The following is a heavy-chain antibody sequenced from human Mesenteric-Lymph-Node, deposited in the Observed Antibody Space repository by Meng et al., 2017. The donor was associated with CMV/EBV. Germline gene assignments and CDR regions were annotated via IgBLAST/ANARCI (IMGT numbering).Heavy chain of an antibody. CDR2: ISGSGGST. V-gene: IGHV3-23*01. CDR3: ARGGYDSSGYYLVY. D-gene: IGHD3-22*01. J-gene: IGHJ4*02. CDR1: GFTFSSYA. Sequence: GESLKISCAASGFTFSSYAMSWVRQAPGKGLEWVSAISGSGGSTYYADSVKGRFTISRDNSKNTLYLQMNTLRAEDTAVYYCARGGYDSSGYYLVYWGQGTLVTVSS.